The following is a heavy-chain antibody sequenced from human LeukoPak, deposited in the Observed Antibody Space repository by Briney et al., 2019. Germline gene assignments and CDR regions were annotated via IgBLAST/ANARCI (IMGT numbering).Heavy chain of an antibody. D-gene: IGHD4-17*01. CDR1: GFTFSSYG. V-gene: IGHV3-30*18. CDR2: ISYDGSNK. CDR3: AKDGSSETTTNAFDI. J-gene: IGHJ3*02. Sequence: PGGSLRLSCAASGFTFSSYGMHWVCQAPGKGLEWVAVISYDGSNKYYADSVKGRFTISRDNSKNTLYLQMNSLRAEDTAVYYCAKDGSSETTTNAFDIWGQGTMVTVSS.